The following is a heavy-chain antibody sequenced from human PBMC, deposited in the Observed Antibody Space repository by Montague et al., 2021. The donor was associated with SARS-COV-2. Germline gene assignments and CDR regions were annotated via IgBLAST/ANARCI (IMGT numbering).Heavy chain of an antibody. CDR3: VRGFRNGPFDV. CDR1: GSTFDDYG. V-gene: IGHV3-20*04. Sequence: SLRLSCAASGSTFDDYGMRWVRQGPGKGLEWVSGITRNGDSTNFADSVKGRFTISRDNAKNSLYLQMNSLRAEDTALYYCVRGFRNGPFDVWGQGTLVSASS. CDR2: ITRNGDST. D-gene: IGHD1-14*01. J-gene: IGHJ4*02.